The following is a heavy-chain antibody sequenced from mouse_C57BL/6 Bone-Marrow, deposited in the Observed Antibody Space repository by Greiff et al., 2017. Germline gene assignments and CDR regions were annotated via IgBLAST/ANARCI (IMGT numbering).Heavy chain of an antibody. CDR2: IHPNSGST. CDR1: GYTFTSYW. J-gene: IGHJ3*01. D-gene: IGHD2-3*01. V-gene: IGHV1-64*01. Sequence: VQLQQPGAELVKPGASVKLSCKASGYTFTSYWMHWVKQSPGQGLEWIGMIHPNSGSTNYNEKFKSKATLTVDKSSSTAYMQLSSLTSADSAVYYCGDPDCYSSYWGQGTLVTVAT. CDR3: GDPDCYSSY.